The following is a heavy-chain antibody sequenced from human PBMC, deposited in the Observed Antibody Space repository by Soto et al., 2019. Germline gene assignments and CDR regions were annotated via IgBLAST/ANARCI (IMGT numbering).Heavy chain of an antibody. V-gene: IGHV1-3*01. CDR2: INAGNGNT. D-gene: IGHD3-3*01. CDR3: AREGSITIFGVVIIHPFDY. CDR1: GYTFTSYA. Sequence: ASVKVSCKASGYTFTSYAMHWVRQAPGQGLEWMGWINAGNGNTKYSQKFQGRVTITRDTSASTAYMELSSLRSEDTAVYYCAREGSITIFGVVIIHPFDYWGQGALVTVSS. J-gene: IGHJ4*02.